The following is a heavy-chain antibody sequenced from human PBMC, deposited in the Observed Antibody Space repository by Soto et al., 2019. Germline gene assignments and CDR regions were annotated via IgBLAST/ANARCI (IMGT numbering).Heavy chain of an antibody. V-gene: IGHV3-33*01. CDR1: GFDFKTYG. CDR2: IGFDGTNI. Sequence: QGQLVESGGGVVQPGRSLRLSCVASGFDFKTYGMHWVRQAPGKGLEWVAVIGFDGTNIHYSDSVRGRFSISRDNSENTVSLQMNSLRVEDTALYYCVRTACVINNCSYRGVRWGHRTLVTV. D-gene: IGHD1-20*01. J-gene: IGHJ4*01. CDR3: VRTACVINNCSYRGVR.